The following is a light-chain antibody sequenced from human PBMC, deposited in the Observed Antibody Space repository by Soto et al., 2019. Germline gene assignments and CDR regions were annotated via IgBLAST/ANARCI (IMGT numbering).Light chain of an antibody. CDR2: GAS. Sequence: EIVLMQSPGTLSLSPWERATLSCRASQSISDTLAWYQQKPGQAPRLLIHGASTRAPGFPARFSGSGSGTDFTLTISSLQSEDFAVYYCQQYNNWPWTFGQGTKVDIK. V-gene: IGKV3-15*01. J-gene: IGKJ1*01. CDR1: QSISDT. CDR3: QQYNNWPWT.